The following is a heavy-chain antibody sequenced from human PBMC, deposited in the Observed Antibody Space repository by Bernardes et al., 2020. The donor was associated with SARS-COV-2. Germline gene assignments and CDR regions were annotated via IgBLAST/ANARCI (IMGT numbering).Heavy chain of an antibody. J-gene: IGHJ6*02. Sequence: SESLSLTCAVYGGSFSGYYWSWIRQPPGKGLEWIGEINHSGSTNYNPSLKSRVPISVDTSKNQFSLKLSSVTAADTAVYYCARGQQLVTNGGDYYYYYGMDVWGQGTTVTVSS. D-gene: IGHD6-6*01. CDR3: ARGQQLVTNGGDYYYYYGMDV. V-gene: IGHV4-34*01. CDR1: GGSFSGYY. CDR2: INHSGST.